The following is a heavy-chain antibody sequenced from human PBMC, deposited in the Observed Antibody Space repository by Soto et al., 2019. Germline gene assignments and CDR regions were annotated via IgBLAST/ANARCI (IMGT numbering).Heavy chain of an antibody. Sequence: QVQLVQSGAEVTKPGASVKVSCKASGYTFTSYDINWVRQATGQGLEWMGWTSPNSGATGYAQKFQGRVTMTRDTSISTVYMELSNLRSEDTAIYYCARGVDNGVDVWGQGSTVTVSS. CDR3: ARGVDNGVDV. CDR2: TSPNSGAT. J-gene: IGHJ6*02. CDR1: GYTFTSYD. D-gene: IGHD2-8*01. V-gene: IGHV1-8*01.